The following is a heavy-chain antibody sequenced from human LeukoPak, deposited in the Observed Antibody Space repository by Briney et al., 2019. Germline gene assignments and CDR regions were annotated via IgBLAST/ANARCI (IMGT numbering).Heavy chain of an antibody. V-gene: IGHV1-18*01. CDR3: AKDGYSGTWYRAF. Sequence: ASVKVSCKASGYTFTSYDINWVRQAPGQGLEWMGWIATHNDNTNYAQKFQGRVTMSTDTSTSTAYMELRSLRLEDTAVYYCAKDGYSGTWYRAFWGQGTLVTVSS. D-gene: IGHD1-26*01. CDR1: GYTFTSYD. CDR2: IATHNDNT. J-gene: IGHJ4*02.